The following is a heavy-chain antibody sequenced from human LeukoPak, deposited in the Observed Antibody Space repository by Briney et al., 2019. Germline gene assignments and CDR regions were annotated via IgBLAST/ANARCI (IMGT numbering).Heavy chain of an antibody. CDR2: IRSKAYAGTT. D-gene: IGHD2-2*01. Sequence: GGSLRLSCAASGFTFDDYALSWVRQAPGKGLEWVGFIRSKAYAGTTEYAASVKGRFTISRDDSKSIAYLQMNSLKTEDTAVYYCTRGGDFGVPAPLGIDAFDIWGQGTMVTVSS. V-gene: IGHV3-49*04. CDR1: GFTFDDYA. CDR3: TRGGDFGVPAPLGIDAFDI. J-gene: IGHJ3*02.